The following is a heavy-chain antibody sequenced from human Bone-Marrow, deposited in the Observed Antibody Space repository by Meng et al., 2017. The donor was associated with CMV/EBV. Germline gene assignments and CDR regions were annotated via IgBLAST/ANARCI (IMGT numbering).Heavy chain of an antibody. V-gene: IGHV1-8*01. CDR1: GYTFSSYD. Sequence: ASVQDSCKASGYTFSSYDTNWVRQATGQGLEWMGWMNPNSGNTGYAQKFQGRVTMTRKTSISTAYMELSNLRSEDTAVYYCAGGSDVLRYFDWLFSPDYYYGMDVWGQGTTVTVSS. D-gene: IGHD3-9*01. CDR2: MNPNSGNT. J-gene: IGHJ6*02. CDR3: AGGSDVLRYFDWLFSPDYYYGMDV.